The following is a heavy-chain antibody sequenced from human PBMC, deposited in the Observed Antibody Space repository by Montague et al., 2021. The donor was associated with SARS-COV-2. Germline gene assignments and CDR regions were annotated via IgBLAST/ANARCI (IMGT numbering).Heavy chain of an antibody. Sequence: TLSLTCTVSGGSISSGSYYWSWIPQPDGKGLEWIGRIYTSGNSDYSFSLKSRVTISVDTSKIQFSLKLTSVTAAATAVYYCARAHSGSWAHLDNWGQGSLVTVSS. CDR1: GGSISSGSYY. CDR2: IYTSGNS. D-gene: IGHD5-12*01. CDR3: ARAHSGSWAHLDN. J-gene: IGHJ4*02. V-gene: IGHV4-61*02.